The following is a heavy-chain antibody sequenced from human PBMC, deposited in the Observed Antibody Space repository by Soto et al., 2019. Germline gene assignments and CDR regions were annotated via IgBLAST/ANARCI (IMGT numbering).Heavy chain of an antibody. CDR2: ISASGDKT. D-gene: IGHD2-2*01. CDR1: GFSLSNYA. CDR3: ARDCSSSSCSVWRD. V-gene: IGHV3-23*01. J-gene: IGHJ4*02. Sequence: EVQLLESGGDLVQPGGSLRRSCAASGFSLSNYAMTWVRQAPGKGLEWVSGISASGDKTSYADSVEGRFIISRDNFKNTFYPQMNSLRPEDTALYYCARDCSSSSCSVWRDWGQGTLVIVSS.